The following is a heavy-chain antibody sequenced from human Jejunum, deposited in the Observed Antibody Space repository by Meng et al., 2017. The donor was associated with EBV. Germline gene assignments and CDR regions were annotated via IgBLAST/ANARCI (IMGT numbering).Heavy chain of an antibody. CDR2: IYGDGSPT. CDR1: GFTFSTYW. V-gene: IGHV3-74*01. CDR3: ARAPGATRLDY. D-gene: IGHD1-26*01. J-gene: IGHJ4*02. Sequence: VAVGGSGGGLVQPGGPLRLSCAASGFTFSTYWMHWVRQAPGKGLVWVSRIYGDGSPTSYADSVKGRFTISRDNAKNTLFLQMSSLGDEDSGIYFCARAPGATRLDYWGQGTLVTVSS.